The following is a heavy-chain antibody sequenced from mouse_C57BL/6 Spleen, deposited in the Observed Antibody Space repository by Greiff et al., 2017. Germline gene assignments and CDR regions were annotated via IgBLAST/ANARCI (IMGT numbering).Heavy chain of an antibody. CDR2: INPGSGGT. Sequence: VQLQQSGAELVRPGTSVKVSCKASGYAFTNYLIEWVKQRPGQGLEWIGVINPGSGGTNYNEKFKGKATLTADKSSSTAYMQLSSLTSEDSAVYFCARWGYYDYPWFAYWGQGTLVTVSA. V-gene: IGHV1-54*01. J-gene: IGHJ3*01. CDR3: ARWGYYDYPWFAY. CDR1: GYAFTNYL. D-gene: IGHD2-4*01.